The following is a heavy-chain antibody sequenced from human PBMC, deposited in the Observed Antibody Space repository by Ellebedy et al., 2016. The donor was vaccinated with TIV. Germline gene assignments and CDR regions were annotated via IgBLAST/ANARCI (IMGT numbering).Heavy chain of an antibody. D-gene: IGHD3-9*01. CDR2: IYHSGST. J-gene: IGHJ3*02. CDR1: GGSFSCSSCY. CDR3: ARAVAGILTGYPTYRNDAFDI. Sequence: SETLSLTCTVSGGSFSCSSCYWGWIRQPPGKGLEWIGSIYHSGSTYYNPSLKSRVTISVDRSKNQFSLKLSSVTAADTAVYFCARAVAGILTGYPTYRNDAFDIWGQGTMVTVSS. V-gene: IGHV4-39*07.